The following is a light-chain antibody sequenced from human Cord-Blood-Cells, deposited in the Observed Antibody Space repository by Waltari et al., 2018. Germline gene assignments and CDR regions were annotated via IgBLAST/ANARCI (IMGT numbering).Light chain of an antibody. J-gene: IGLJ2*01. Sequence: QSALTQPASVSGSPGQSHTIPCTGTSSDVGGYNYASWYQQHPGKAPKLMIYDVSNRPSGVSNRFSGSKSGNTASLTISGLQAEDEADYYCSSYTSSSTLVFGGGTKLTVL. V-gene: IGLV2-14*01. CDR3: SSYTSSSTLV. CDR1: SSDVGGYNY. CDR2: DVS.